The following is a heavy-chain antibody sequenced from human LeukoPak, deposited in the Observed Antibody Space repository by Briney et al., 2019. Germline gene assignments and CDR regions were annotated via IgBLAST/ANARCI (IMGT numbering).Heavy chain of an antibody. J-gene: IGHJ4*02. CDR1: GYSFTIYW. CDR3: ARSDSSGWHGAYYLDY. CDR2: IYPGDSDT. D-gene: IGHD6-19*01. V-gene: IGHV5-51*01. Sequence: GEALKISCKCSGYSFTIYWIGWVRQMPGKGLEWMGIIYPGDSDTRYSPSCQGQVTISADKSITTAYLQWSSLKASDTAMYYCARSDSSGWHGAYYLDYWGQGTLVTVSS.